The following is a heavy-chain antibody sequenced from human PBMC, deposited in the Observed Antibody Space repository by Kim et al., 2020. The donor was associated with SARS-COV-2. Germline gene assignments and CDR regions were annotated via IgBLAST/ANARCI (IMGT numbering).Heavy chain of an antibody. V-gene: IGHV3-11*04. D-gene: IGHD6-13*01. Sequence: KGRFTIARDNAKNSLYLQMNSLRAEDTAVYYCAREGGSSSLSYYYYGRDVWGQGTTVTVSS. CDR3: AREGGSSSLSYYYYGRDV. J-gene: IGHJ6*02.